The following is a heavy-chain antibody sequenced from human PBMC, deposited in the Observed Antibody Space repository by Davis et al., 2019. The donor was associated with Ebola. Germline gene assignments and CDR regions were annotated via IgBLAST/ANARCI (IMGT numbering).Heavy chain of an antibody. V-gene: IGHV4-61*09. CDR1: GASVSSGYFS. CDR3: ARLSGLFSSSSGALYFDL. D-gene: IGHD6-6*01. CDR2: VYTSGNT. J-gene: IGHJ2*01. Sequence: SETLSLTCNVSGASVSSGYFSWTWVRQPAGKGLEWIGHVYTSGNTKYNPSLESRVTISLDTSKNQFSLKLRSVTAADTAVYFCARLSGLFSSSSGALYFDLRGRGTLVSVSS.